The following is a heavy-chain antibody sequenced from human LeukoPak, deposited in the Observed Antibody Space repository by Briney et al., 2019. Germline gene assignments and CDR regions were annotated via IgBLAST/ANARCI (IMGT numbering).Heavy chain of an antibody. CDR3: SRGDPNVVVMGTTVKGTFDV. V-gene: IGHV3-74*01. CDR2: MHSDESTT. Sequence: GGSLRLSCTASGFTFSNYWMHWVRQAPGKGLVWVSRMHSDESTTRYADSVKGRFTISRDNVKNMLYLEMNSLRAEDTALYFCSRGDPNVVVMGTTVKGTFDVWGRGTMVTVSS. J-gene: IGHJ3*01. CDR1: GFTFSNYW. D-gene: IGHD1-26*01.